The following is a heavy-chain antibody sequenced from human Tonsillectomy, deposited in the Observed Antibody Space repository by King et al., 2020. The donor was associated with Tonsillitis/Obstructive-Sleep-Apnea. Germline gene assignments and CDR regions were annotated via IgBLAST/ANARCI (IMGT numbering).Heavy chain of an antibody. J-gene: IGHJ4*02. D-gene: IGHD5-18*01. CDR1: GGSISSSTYY. CDR2: IYYRGST. Sequence: QLQESGPGLVKPSETLSLTCSVSGGSISSSTYYWGWIRQPPGKGLEWIGSIYYRGSTYYNPSLKSRVTISVDTSKNQFSQNLISVTAADTAVYYCARLRGTALGHFDYWGRGTLVTVSS. CDR3: ARLRGTALGHFDY. V-gene: IGHV4-39*01.